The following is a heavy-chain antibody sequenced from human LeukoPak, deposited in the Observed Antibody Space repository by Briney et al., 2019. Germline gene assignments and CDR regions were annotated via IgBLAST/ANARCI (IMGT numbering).Heavy chain of an antibody. J-gene: IGHJ4*02. D-gene: IGHD4-17*01. CDR3: TRWTTVTTFEY. V-gene: IGHV3-49*04. CDR2: FTGRTYGGTT. CDR1: GFTFGDYA. Sequence: PGGSLRLSCTAFGFTFGDYAMSWVRQAPGKGLEWVGSFTGRTYGGTTEYAASVRGRFTISIDDSKSIAYLQMNSLTTEDTAAYYCTRWTTVTTFEYWGQGTQVAVSS.